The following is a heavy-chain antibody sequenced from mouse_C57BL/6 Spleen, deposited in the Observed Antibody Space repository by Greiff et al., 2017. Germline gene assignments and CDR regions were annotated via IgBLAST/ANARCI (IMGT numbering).Heavy chain of an antibody. J-gene: IGHJ4*01. CDR2: INPNNGGT. D-gene: IGHD2-4*01. CDR1: GYTFTDYN. Sequence: EVPLQDSGPELVKPGASVKIPCKASGYTFTDYNMDWVKQSHGKSLEWIGDINPNNGGTIYNQKFKGKATLTVDKSSSTAYMELRSLTSEDTAVYYCARAGLRRGYYAMDYWGQGTSVTVSS. CDR3: ARAGLRRGYYAMDY. V-gene: IGHV1-18*01.